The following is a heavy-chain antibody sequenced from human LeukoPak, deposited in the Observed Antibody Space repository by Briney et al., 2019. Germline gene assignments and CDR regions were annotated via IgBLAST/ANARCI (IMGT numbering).Heavy chain of an antibody. CDR1: GYTFTSYD. J-gene: IGHJ3*02. V-gene: IGHV1-8*03. CDR2: MNPNSGNT. CDR3: ARARKKSDYVWGSYLPTLDAFDI. Sequence: GASVKVSCKASGYTFTSYDINWVRQATGQGLEWMGWMNPNSGNTGYAQKFQGRVTVTRNTSISTAYMELSSLRSEDTAVYYCARARKKSDYVWGSYLPTLDAFDIWGQGTMVTVSS. D-gene: IGHD3-16*02.